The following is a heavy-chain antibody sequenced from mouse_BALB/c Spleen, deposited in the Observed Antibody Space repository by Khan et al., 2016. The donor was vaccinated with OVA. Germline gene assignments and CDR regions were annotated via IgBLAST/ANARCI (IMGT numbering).Heavy chain of an antibody. J-gene: IGHJ2*01. CDR2: ISYSGRT. D-gene: IGHD1-1*01. Sequence: EVELVESGPGLVKPSQSLSLTCTVTGYSITSDYAWNWIRQFPGNKLEWMGYISYSGRTSYNPSLKSRISITRDTSKNQFFLQLNSVTTEDTATYYCARSVTSTTLVATDFDYWGQGTTLTVSS. V-gene: IGHV3-2*02. CDR1: GYSITSDYA. CDR3: ARSVTSTTLVATDFDY.